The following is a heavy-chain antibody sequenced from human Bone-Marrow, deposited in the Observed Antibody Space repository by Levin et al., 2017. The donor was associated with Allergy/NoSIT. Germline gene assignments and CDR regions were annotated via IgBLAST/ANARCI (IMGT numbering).Heavy chain of an antibody. V-gene: IGHV3-30*18. D-gene: IGHD4-17*01. Sequence: GGSLRLSCAASGFTFSSYGMHWVRQAPGKGLEWVAVTSYDGSNKYYADSVKGRFTISRDNSKNTLYLQMNSLRAEDTAVYYCAKADTVTLDYWGQGTLVTVSS. J-gene: IGHJ4*02. CDR1: GFTFSSYG. CDR3: AKADTVTLDY. CDR2: TSYDGSNK.